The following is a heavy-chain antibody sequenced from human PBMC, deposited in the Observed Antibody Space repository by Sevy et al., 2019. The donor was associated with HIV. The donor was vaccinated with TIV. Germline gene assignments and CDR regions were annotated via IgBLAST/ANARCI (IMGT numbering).Heavy chain of an antibody. D-gene: IGHD3-10*01. Sequence: GGSLRLSCGTSGFTFSDYYMTWIRQAPGKGLEWIAYISSNGRYTNYADSVKGRFTISRDNSLYLQMNSLRAEDTAVYYCARGVTMIQGLGNAFDVRGQGTKVTVSS. CDR3: ARGVTMIQGLGNAFDV. CDR2: ISSNGRYT. V-gene: IGHV3-11*06. J-gene: IGHJ3*01. CDR1: GFTFSDYY.